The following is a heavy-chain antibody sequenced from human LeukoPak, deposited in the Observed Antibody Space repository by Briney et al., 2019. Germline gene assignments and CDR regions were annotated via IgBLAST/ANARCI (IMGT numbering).Heavy chain of an antibody. Sequence: ASVKVSCKASGYTFTSYGISWVRQAPGQGLEWMGWISAYNGNTNYAQKLQGRVTMTTDTSTSTAYMELRSLRSDDTAVYYCARAWDTSSSWYGSFDYWGQGTLVTVSS. CDR3: ARAWDTSSSWYGSFDY. CDR2: ISAYNGNT. J-gene: IGHJ4*02. CDR1: GYTFTSYG. V-gene: IGHV1-18*01. D-gene: IGHD6-13*01.